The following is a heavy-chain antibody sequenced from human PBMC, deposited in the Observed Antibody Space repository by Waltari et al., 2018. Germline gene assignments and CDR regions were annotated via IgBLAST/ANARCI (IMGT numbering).Heavy chain of an antibody. CDR3: ARAAAGSRGWFDP. Sequence: EVQLVESGGGVVRPGGSLRLSCAASGFTFDDYGMSWVRQAPGKGLEWVSSISSSSSYIYYADSVKGRFTISRDNAKNSLYLQMNSLRAEDTAVYYCARAAAGSRGWFDPWGQGTLVTVSS. CDR1: GFTFDDYG. D-gene: IGHD6-13*01. J-gene: IGHJ5*02. V-gene: IGHV3-21*01. CDR2: ISSSSSYI.